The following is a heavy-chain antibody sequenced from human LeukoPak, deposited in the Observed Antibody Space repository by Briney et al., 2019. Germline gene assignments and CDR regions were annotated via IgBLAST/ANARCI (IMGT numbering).Heavy chain of an antibody. CDR3: ARDPALRGRTGGFDY. CDR2: ISSSSSTI. CDR1: GFTFSSYS. D-gene: IGHD7-27*01. J-gene: IGHJ4*02. V-gene: IGHV3-48*04. Sequence: GGSLRLSCAASGFTFSSYSMNWVRQAPGKGLEWVSYISSSSSTIYYADSVKGRFTISRDNAKNSLYLQKNSLRAEDTAVYYCARDPALRGRTGGFDYWGQGTLVTVSS.